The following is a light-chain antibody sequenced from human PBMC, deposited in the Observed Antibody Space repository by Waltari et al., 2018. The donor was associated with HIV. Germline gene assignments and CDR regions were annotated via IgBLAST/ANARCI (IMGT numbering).Light chain of an antibody. V-gene: IGKV4-1*01. CDR1: RSILYNSNNKNY. J-gene: IGKJ4*01. CDR3: QQYFNAPIT. CDR2: WAS. Sequence: TINCKSSRSILYNSNNKNYLAWYQQKPGQPPQLLIYWASTREFGVPDRFSGSGSGTNFTLTISSLQTEDVAVYYCQQYFNAPITFGGGTRVEI.